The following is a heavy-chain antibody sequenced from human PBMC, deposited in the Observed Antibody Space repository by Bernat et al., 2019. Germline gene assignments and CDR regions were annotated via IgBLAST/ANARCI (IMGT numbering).Heavy chain of an antibody. Sequence: EVQLLESGGNLVQPGGSLRLSCAASGFTFNNYPMGWVRRAPEKGLEWVSSISASGRSTYYADSVKGRSTISRDNSKNTLYLQLDRLRAEDTAVYYCAKLDSGFSSGLGHSDCWGQGTLVTVSS. V-gene: IGHV3-23*01. CDR2: ISASGRST. J-gene: IGHJ4*02. D-gene: IGHD6-19*01. CDR3: AKLDSGFSSGLGHSDC. CDR1: GFTFNNYP.